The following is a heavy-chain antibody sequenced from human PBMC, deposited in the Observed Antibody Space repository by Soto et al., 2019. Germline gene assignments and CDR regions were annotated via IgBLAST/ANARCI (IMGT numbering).Heavy chain of an antibody. V-gene: IGHV3-48*04. CDR2: INGGSRAI. Sequence: PGGSLRLSCAASGFTFSTYSMNWVRQAPGKGLEWVSYINGGSRAIHYADSVKGRFTISRDNAKNSLYLQMNSLRAEDTAVYYCARDSPSYYDFWSGSNYGMDVWGQGTTVTVSS. J-gene: IGHJ6*02. CDR3: ARDSPSYYDFWSGSNYGMDV. D-gene: IGHD3-3*01. CDR1: GFTFSTYS.